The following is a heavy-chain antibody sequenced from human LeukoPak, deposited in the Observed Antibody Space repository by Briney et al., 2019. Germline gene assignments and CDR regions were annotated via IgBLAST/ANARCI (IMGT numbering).Heavy chain of an antibody. CDR2: ILHNGDGT. Sequence: GGSLRLSCAASGFRFSDYWMSWVHQATGKGLEWLSLILHNGDGTYYADSVKGRFTISRDNSKNTLYLQMNSLRAEDTAVYYCARLSSFAFDIWGQGTMVTVSS. CDR3: ARLSSFAFDI. CDR1: GFRFSDYW. J-gene: IGHJ3*02. D-gene: IGHD3-16*02. V-gene: IGHV3-23*01.